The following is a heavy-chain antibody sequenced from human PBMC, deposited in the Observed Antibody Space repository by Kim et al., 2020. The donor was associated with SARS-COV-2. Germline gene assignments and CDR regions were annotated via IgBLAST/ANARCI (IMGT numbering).Heavy chain of an antibody. V-gene: IGHV5-10-1*01. J-gene: IGHJ6*02. CDR2: IDPSDSYT. CDR1: GYSFTSYW. CDR3: AREGYCSGGSCYYYYGMDV. D-gene: IGHD2-15*01. Sequence: GESLKISCKGSGYSFTSYWISWVRQMPGKGLEWMGRIDPSDSYTNYSPSFQGHVTISADKSISTAYLQWSSLKASDTAMYYCAREGYCSGGSCYYYYGMDVWGQGTTVTVSS.